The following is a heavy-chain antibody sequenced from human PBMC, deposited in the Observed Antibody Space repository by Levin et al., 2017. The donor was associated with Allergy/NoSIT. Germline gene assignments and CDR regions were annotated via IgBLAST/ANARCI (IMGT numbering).Heavy chain of an antibody. D-gene: IGHD5-12*01. CDR3: AKDDSGYDSWGGPFDY. V-gene: IGHV3-23*01. Sequence: HPGGSLRLSCAASGFTFSSYVMSWVRQAPGKGLEWVSAISASGSYTYYADSVKGRFTISRDNSKNTLYLQMNSLRAEDTAVYFCAKDDSGYDSWGGPFDYWGQGTLVTVSS. CDR1: GFTFSSYV. J-gene: IGHJ4*02. CDR2: ISASGSYT.